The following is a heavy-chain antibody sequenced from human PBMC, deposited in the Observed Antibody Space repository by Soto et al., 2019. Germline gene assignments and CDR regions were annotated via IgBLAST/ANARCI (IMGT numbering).Heavy chain of an antibody. CDR1: GRTFSSYA. D-gene: IGHD2-15*01. J-gene: IGHJ6*01. Sequence: ALVKVSCKASGRTFSSYAISWVRQAPGQGLEWMGGIIPIFGTANYAQKFQGRVTITADESTSTAYMELSSLRSEDTAVYYCARDPPCSGGSGYRDNYNYYGMDGWGQGTTVSVAS. CDR3: ARDPPCSGGSGYRDNYNYYGMDG. V-gene: IGHV1-69*13. CDR2: IIPIFGTA.